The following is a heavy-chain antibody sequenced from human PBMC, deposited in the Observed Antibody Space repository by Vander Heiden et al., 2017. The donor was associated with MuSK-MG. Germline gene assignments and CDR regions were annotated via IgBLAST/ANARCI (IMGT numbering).Heavy chain of an antibody. CDR1: GFTFSSYA. D-gene: IGHD3-10*01. Sequence: EVQLLESGGGLVQPGGSLRLSWAASGFTFSSYALSWVRQAPGKGLEWVSAISGSGGRTYYADAVKGRFTISRDNSKNTLYLQMNRMRAEDTAVYYFAKMERLWFGELLDWCQVTMVTVSS. CDR3: AKMERLWFGELLD. J-gene: IGHJ4*02. V-gene: IGHV3-23*01. CDR2: ISGSGGRT.